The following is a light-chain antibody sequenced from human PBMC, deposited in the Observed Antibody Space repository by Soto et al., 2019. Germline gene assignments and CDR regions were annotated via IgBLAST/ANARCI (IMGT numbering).Light chain of an antibody. CDR3: QQRSTWLT. Sequence: EIVLTQSPSTLSLSPGERATLSCRASQSVSSYLAWYQQKPGQPPRLLIYDASNRATVIPARFSGSGSGTDFTLTSSSLAPEDVAVYYCQQRSTWLTFGGGTKVEIK. J-gene: IGKJ4*01. CDR2: DAS. CDR1: QSVSSY. V-gene: IGKV3-11*01.